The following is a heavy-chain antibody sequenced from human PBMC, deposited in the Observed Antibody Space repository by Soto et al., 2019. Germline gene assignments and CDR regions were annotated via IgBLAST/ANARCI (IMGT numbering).Heavy chain of an antibody. V-gene: IGHV3-15*01. CDR3: TTEGIVVVPAARMNGMDV. Sequence: PGGSLRLSCAASGFTFSNAWMSWVRQAPGKGLEWVGRIKSKTDGGTTDYAAPVKGRFTISRDDSKNTLYLQMNSLKTEDTAVYYCTTEGIVVVPAARMNGMDVWGQGTTVTVSS. J-gene: IGHJ6*02. CDR1: GFTFSNAW. CDR2: IKSKTDGGTT. D-gene: IGHD2-2*01.